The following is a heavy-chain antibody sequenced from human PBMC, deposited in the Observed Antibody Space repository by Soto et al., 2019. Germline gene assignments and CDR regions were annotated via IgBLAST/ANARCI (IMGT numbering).Heavy chain of an antibody. D-gene: IGHD2-2*01. J-gene: IGHJ6*02. CDR1: GGSISSGGYY. CDR3: ARDGRYCSSTSCYYYGMDV. CDR2: IYYSGST. Sequence: SETLSLTCTVSGGSISSGGYYWSWIRQHPGKGLEWIGYIYYSGSTYYNPSLKSRVTISVDTPKNQFSLKLSSVTAADTAVYYCARDGRYCSSTSCYYYGMDVWGQGTTVTVSS. V-gene: IGHV4-31*03.